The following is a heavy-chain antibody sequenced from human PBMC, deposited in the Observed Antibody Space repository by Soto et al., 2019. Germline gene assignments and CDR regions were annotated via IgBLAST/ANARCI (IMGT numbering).Heavy chain of an antibody. CDR1: GYTFTSYD. Sequence: ASVKVSCKASGYTFTSYDINWVRQATGQGLEWMGWMNPNSGNTGYAQKFQGRVTMTRNTSISTAYMELSSLRSEDTAVYYCARGPAKGRAAAGTRDDGDAFDIWGQGTMVTVSS. V-gene: IGHV1-8*01. J-gene: IGHJ3*02. CDR2: MNPNSGNT. D-gene: IGHD6-13*01. CDR3: ARGPAKGRAAAGTRDDGDAFDI.